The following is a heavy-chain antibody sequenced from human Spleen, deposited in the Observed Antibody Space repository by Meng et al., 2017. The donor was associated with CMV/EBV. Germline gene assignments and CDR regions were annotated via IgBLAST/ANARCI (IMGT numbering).Heavy chain of an antibody. CDR1: GGSISGSNW. V-gene: IGHV4-4*02. D-gene: IGHD6-13*01. Sequence: GSLSLTCAVSGGSISGSNWWSWVRQPPGKGLEWIGEIYHSGTTNYNPSLKSRVTISVDKSKNQISLNLRSVTAADTAVYYCARHHSSSSPGYYYYYYGMDVWGQGTTVTVSS. CDR2: IYHSGTT. CDR3: ARHHSSSSPGYYYYYYGMDV. J-gene: IGHJ6*02.